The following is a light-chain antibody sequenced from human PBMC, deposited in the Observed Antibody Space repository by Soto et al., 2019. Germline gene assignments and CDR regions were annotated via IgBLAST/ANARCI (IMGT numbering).Light chain of an antibody. Sequence: QSGLTQPRSVSGSPGQSVTISCTGTSSDVGGYNYVSWYQQHPGKAPKLMIYDVSKRPSGVPDRFSGSKSGNTASLTISGLQAEDEADYYCCSYAGSYTHGFGTGTKVTVL. CDR1: SSDVGGYNY. J-gene: IGLJ1*01. CDR2: DVS. CDR3: CSYAGSYTHG. V-gene: IGLV2-11*01.